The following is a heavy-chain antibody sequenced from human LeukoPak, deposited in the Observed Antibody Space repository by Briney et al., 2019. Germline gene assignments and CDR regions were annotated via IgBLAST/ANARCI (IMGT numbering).Heavy chain of an antibody. CDR2: IYHSGTT. V-gene: IGHV4-38-2*02. CDR3: ARNRYYYGSRNYGVPTWFDP. CDR1: GYSISSGYY. J-gene: IGHJ5*02. D-gene: IGHD3-10*01. Sequence: PSETLSLTCTVSGYSISSGYYWGWIRQPPGKGLEWLGSIYHSGTTYYNPSLKSRVTISLDTSKNQISLKLSSVTAADTAVYYCARNRYYYGSRNYGVPTWFDPWGQGTLVTVSS.